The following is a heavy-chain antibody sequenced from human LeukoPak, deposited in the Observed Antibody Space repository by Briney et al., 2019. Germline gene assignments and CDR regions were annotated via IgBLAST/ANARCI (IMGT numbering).Heavy chain of an antibody. D-gene: IGHD3-3*01. Sequence: GGSLRLSCATPGFTFNDYIIHWVRQAPGKGLEWVALISYDGSSEYYADSVKGRFTISRDNSKNTLYLQMNSLRVEDTAVYYCARKGGSRFLGRYKYYGLDVWGQGTTVTVS. CDR1: GFTFNDYI. V-gene: IGHV3-30*04. J-gene: IGHJ6*02. CDR2: ISYDGSSE. CDR3: ARKGGSRFLGRYKYYGLDV.